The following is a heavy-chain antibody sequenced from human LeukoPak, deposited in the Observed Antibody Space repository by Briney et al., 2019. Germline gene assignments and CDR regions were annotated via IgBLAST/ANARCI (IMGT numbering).Heavy chain of an antibody. CDR1: GGTFSSYA. D-gene: IGHD1-26*01. V-gene: IGHV1-69*06. Sequence: ASVKVSCKTSGGTFSSYAISWVRQAPGQGLEWMGGIIPIFGTANYAQKFQGRVTITADKSTSTAYMELSSLRSEDTAVYYCARGEGVYGGSYTFDYWGQGTLVTVSS. J-gene: IGHJ4*02. CDR3: ARGEGVYGGSYTFDY. CDR2: IIPIFGTA.